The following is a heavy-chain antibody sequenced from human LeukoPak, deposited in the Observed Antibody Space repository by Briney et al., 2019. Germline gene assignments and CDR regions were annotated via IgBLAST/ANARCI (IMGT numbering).Heavy chain of an antibody. CDR1: GYSISSGYY. J-gene: IGHJ3*02. CDR2: SYHSGST. D-gene: IGHD3-10*01. Sequence: SETLSLTCTVSGYSISSGYYWGWIRQPPGKGLEWIGSSYHSGSTYYNPSVKSRVTISVDTSKNQFSLKLSSVTAADTAVYYCARREVDYGSGSYGDAFDIWGQGTMVTVSS. CDR3: ARREVDYGSGSYGDAFDI. V-gene: IGHV4-38-2*02.